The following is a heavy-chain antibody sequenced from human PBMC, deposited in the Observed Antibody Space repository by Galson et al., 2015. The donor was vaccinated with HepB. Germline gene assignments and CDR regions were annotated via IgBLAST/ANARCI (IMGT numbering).Heavy chain of an antibody. CDR3: AREGKLGELSGADAFDI. D-gene: IGHD3-10*01. CDR1: GFTFSDHY. J-gene: IGHJ3*02. V-gene: IGHV3-72*01. CDR2: TRNKANSYTT. Sequence: SLRLSCAASGFTFSDHYMDWVRQAPGKGLEWVGRTRNKANSYTTEYAASVKGRFTISRDDSKNSLYLQMNSLKTEDTAVYYCAREGKLGELSGADAFDIWGQGTMVTVSS.